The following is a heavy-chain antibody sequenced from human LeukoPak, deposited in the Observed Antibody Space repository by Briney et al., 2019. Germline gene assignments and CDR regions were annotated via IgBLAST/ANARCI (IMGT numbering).Heavy chain of an antibody. D-gene: IGHD3-22*01. J-gene: IGHJ4*02. CDR3: ARLGLSYYYDSSGYYSTHFDY. CDR1: GGSISSSSYY. CDR2: IYYSEST. Sequence: AETLSLTCTVSGGSISSSSYYWGWIRQPPGKGLEWIGTIYYSESTYYNPSLKSRVTISVDTSKNQFSLKLSSVTAADTAVYYCARLGLSYYYDSSGYYSTHFDYWGQGTLVTVSS. V-gene: IGHV4-39*01.